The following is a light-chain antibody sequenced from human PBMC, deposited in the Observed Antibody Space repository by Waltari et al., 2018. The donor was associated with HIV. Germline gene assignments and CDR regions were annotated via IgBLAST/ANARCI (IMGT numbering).Light chain of an antibody. J-gene: IGLJ2*01. CDR2: YDS. CDR1: RIGTKS. V-gene: IGLV3-21*04. Sequence: YVLTQPPSVSVAQGTTATITCEGDRIGTKSVNWYQQKSGQAPQLIIYYDSDRPSGIPERFSGSNSGSAATLTISRVEDGDEADYYCEVWDETRNRVVFGGGTKLFAL. CDR3: EVWDETRNRVV.